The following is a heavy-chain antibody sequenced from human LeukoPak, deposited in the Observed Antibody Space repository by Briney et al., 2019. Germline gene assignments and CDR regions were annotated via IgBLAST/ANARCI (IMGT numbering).Heavy chain of an antibody. V-gene: IGHV3-7*01. CDR2: IKQDGSEK. J-gene: IGHJ4*02. CDR3: AREVEMATIIYFDY. CDR1: GFTFSSYW. Sequence: GGSLRLSCAASGFTFSSYWMSWVRRAPGKGLEWVANIKQDGSEKYYVDSVKGRFTISRDNAKNSLYLQMNSLRAEDTAVYYCAREVEMATIIYFDYWGQGTLVTVSS. D-gene: IGHD5-24*01.